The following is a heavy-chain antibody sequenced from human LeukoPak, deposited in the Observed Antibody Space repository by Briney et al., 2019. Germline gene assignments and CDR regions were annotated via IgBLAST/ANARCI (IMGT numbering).Heavy chain of an antibody. V-gene: IGHV3-30*18. CDR2: ISYDGSNK. D-gene: IGHD6-19*01. J-gene: IGHJ4*02. CDR1: GFTFSSYG. CDR3: AKDLYSSGCY. Sequence: PGGSLRLSCAASGFTFSSYGMHWVRQAPGKGLEWVAVISYDGSNKYYADSVKGRFTISRDNSKNTLYLQMHSLKTEDTAVYYCAKDLYSSGCYWGQGTLVTVSS.